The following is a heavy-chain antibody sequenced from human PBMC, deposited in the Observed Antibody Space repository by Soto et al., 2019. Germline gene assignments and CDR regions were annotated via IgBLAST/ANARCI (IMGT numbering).Heavy chain of an antibody. CDR1: GFTFSSYG. Sequence: QVPLVESGGGVVQPGRSLRLSCAASGFTFSSYGMHWVRQAPGKGLEWVAVIWYDGSNKYYADSVKGRFTISRDNSKNTLYLQMNSLRAEDTAVYYCARGEEVATIRARWFDYWGQGTLVTVSS. D-gene: IGHD5-12*01. V-gene: IGHV3-33*01. J-gene: IGHJ4*02. CDR2: IWYDGSNK. CDR3: ARGEEVATIRARWFDY.